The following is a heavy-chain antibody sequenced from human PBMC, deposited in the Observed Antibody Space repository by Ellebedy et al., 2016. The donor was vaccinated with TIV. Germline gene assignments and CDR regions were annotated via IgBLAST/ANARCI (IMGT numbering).Heavy chain of an antibody. D-gene: IGHD2-21*02. V-gene: IGHV4-39*01. J-gene: IGHJ4*02. CDR2: VYYSGSP. CDR1: GGSVSSTRYY. CDR3: ARTDPWQPIDD. Sequence: MPSETLSLTCSVSGGSVSSTRYYWASIRQPPGKGLEYIGSVYYSGSPYYNPSFKSRVTLSADTSKNQFSLNPRTVTAADTAVYYCARTDPWQPIDDWGQGILVSVSS.